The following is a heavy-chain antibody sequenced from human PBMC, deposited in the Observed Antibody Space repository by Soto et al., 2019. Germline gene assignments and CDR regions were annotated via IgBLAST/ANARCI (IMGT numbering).Heavy chain of an antibody. D-gene: IGHD2-15*01. CDR3: AREDCSGGSCYLDY. CDR2: IYYSGST. J-gene: IGHJ4*02. V-gene: IGHV4-31*03. CDR1: GGSISSGGYY. Sequence: SETLSLTCTVSGGSISSGGYYWSWIRQHPGKGLEWIGYIYYSGSTYYNPSLKSRVTISVDTSKNQFSLKLSSVTAADTAVYYCAREDCSGGSCYLDYWGQGTLVTVSS.